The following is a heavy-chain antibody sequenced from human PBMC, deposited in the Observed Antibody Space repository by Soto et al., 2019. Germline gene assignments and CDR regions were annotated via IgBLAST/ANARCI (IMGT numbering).Heavy chain of an antibody. D-gene: IGHD3-10*02. V-gene: IGHV3-23*01. CDR2: INRSGDRT. CDR1: GFIFSSYA. Sequence: EVQLLESGGGLVQPGGSLRLSCAASGFIFSSYAMSWVRQAPGKGLEWVSAINRSGDRTYYADAVKGRFTISRDNSKKTLYLQMNSLRAEDTDVYYCATEIRGFNYVTPFDYWGQGTLITVSS. J-gene: IGHJ4*02. CDR3: ATEIRGFNYVTPFDY.